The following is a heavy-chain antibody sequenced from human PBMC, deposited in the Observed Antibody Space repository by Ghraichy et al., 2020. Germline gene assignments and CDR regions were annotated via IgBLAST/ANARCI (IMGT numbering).Heavy chain of an antibody. V-gene: IGHV3-23*01. Sequence: LSLTCAASGFTFSGYAMSWVRQAPGKELEWVSTITWNSASTRYADSVKGRSTISRDNYKNAVYLQVTSLREDDTAVYFCAKTGDSGWFYDYWGRGTLVTVSS. CDR3: AKTGDSGWFYDY. CDR1: GFTFSGYA. CDR2: ITWNSAST. D-gene: IGHD6-19*01. J-gene: IGHJ4*02.